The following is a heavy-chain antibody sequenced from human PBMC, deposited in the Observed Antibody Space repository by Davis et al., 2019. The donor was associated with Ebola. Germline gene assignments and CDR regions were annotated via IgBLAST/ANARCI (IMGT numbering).Heavy chain of an antibody. CDR1: GGSISSHY. CDR2: IFYSGST. CDR3: ARLGYSSSFMDV. J-gene: IGHJ6*03. D-gene: IGHD6-19*01. Sequence: PSETLSLTCTVSGGSISSHYWSWIRQPPGKGLEWIGYIFYSGSTNYNPSLKSRVTISVDTSKNQFSLKLSSVSAADTAVYYCARLGYSSSFMDVWGTGTTVIVSS. V-gene: IGHV4-59*11.